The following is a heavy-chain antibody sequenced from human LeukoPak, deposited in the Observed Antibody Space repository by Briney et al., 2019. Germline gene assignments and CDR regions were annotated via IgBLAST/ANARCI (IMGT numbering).Heavy chain of an antibody. Sequence: SETLSLTCTVSGGSISSYYWSWIRQPPGKGLEWIGYIYYSGSTDSNPSLKSRVTISVDTSKNQNSLKLSSVTAADTAVYYCARTYCRGGSCHFDYWGQGTLVTVSS. J-gene: IGHJ4*02. CDR1: GGSISSYY. D-gene: IGHD2-15*01. CDR2: IYYSGST. V-gene: IGHV4-59*08. CDR3: ARTYCRGGSCHFDY.